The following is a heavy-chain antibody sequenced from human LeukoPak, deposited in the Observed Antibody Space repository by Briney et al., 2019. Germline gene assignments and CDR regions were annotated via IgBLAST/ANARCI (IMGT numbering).Heavy chain of an antibody. J-gene: IGHJ4*02. CDR2: ISYDGSNK. D-gene: IGHD6-13*01. CDR1: GFTFSSYG. CDR3: AKDPAAGMSYVGYFDY. V-gene: IGHV3-30*18. Sequence: PGGSLRLSCAASGFTFSSYGMHWVRQAPGKGLEWVAVISYDGSNKYYADSVKGRFTISGDNSKNTLYLQMNSLRAEDTAVYYCAKDPAAGMSYVGYFDYWGQGTLVTVSS.